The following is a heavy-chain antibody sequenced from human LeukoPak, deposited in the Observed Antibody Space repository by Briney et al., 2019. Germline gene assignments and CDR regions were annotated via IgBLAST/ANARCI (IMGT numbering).Heavy chain of an antibody. CDR1: GFTFSSYA. J-gene: IGHJ4*02. V-gene: IGHV3-23*01. CDR2: ISGSGGST. CDR3: AKSVVVVPAPEYYFDY. Sequence: GGSLRLSCAASGFTFSSYAMNWVRQAPGKGLEWVSAISGSGGSTYYADSVKGRFTISRDNSKNTLYLQMNSLRAEDTAVYYCAKSVVVVPAPEYYFDYWGQGTLVTVSS. D-gene: IGHD2-2*01.